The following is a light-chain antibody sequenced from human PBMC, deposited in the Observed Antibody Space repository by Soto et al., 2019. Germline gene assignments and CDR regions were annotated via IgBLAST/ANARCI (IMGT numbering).Light chain of an antibody. Sequence: TQFPPALCVCLGERVTLSCRASQSVTSNSLSWYQQKPGQAPRLLIYGASTRVTGIPDRFSGSGSGTEFTFTISRLEPEDFALYYCHQYGGPPRTFGQGTKVDI. CDR1: QSVTSNS. CDR3: HQYGGPPRT. V-gene: IGKV3-20*01. CDR2: GAS. J-gene: IGKJ1*01.